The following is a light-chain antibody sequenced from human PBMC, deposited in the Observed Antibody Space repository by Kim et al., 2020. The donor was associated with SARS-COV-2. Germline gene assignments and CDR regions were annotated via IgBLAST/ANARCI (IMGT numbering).Light chain of an antibody. J-gene: IGKJ4*01. Sequence: EIVLTQSPATLSLSPGEGATLSCRASQSVRGYLAWYQQKPGQAPRLLIYDASTRATGIPARFSGSGSGTDFTLTIRSLEPEDSAIYYCQQRNNWPLTFGGGTKVDIK. CDR2: DAS. CDR3: QQRNNWPLT. V-gene: IGKV3-11*01. CDR1: QSVRGY.